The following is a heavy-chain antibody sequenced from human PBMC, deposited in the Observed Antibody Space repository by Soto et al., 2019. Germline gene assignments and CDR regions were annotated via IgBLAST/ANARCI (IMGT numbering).Heavy chain of an antibody. J-gene: IGHJ4*02. V-gene: IGHV4-4*07. CDR2: IYRSGAT. Sequence: QVQLQESGPGLVKPSETLSLTCTVSGDSISYYYWNWIRQSAGKGLEWIGRIYRSGATSFNPSLKSRVSMSLDTAKNQFSLRVTSVTAADTAIYYCARKLGSQQPFDHWGQGILVTVSS. D-gene: IGHD6-13*01. CDR3: ARKLGSQQPFDH. CDR1: GDSISYYY.